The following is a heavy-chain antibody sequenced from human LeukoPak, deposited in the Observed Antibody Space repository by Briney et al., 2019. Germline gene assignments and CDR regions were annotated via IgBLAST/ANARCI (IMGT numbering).Heavy chain of an antibody. CDR2: ISAYNGNT. J-gene: IGHJ4*02. Sequence: ASVKVSCKASGYTFTGYYMHWVRQAPGQGLEWMGWISAYNGNTHSAQKLQGRVTMTTDTPTSTAYMELRGLRSDDTAVYYCARGPVLLWFGESWELDYWGQGTLVTVSS. CDR3: ARGPVLLWFGESWELDY. D-gene: IGHD3-10*01. CDR1: GYTFTGYY. V-gene: IGHV1-18*04.